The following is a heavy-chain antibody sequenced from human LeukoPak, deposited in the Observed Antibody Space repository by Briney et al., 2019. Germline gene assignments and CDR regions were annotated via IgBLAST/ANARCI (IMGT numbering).Heavy chain of an antibody. D-gene: IGHD6-25*01. V-gene: IGHV3-21*01. CDR3: ARDGRLVAGRIPQYYFDY. CDR2: SSSSGSYI. Sequence: EGSLRLSCAASGFTFSTYSMTWVRQAPGKGLEWVSSSSSSGSYIYYADSVKGRFTISRDNAKNSMYLQMNSLRAEDTAVYYCARDGRLVAGRIPQYYFDYWGQGTLVTVSS. CDR1: GFTFSTYS. J-gene: IGHJ4*02.